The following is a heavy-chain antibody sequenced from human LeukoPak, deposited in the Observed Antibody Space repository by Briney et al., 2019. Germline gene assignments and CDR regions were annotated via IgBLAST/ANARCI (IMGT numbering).Heavy chain of an antibody. CDR2: IYSGGST. Sequence: GGSLRLSCAASGFTVSSNYMSWVRQAPGKGLEWVSVIYSGGSTYYADSVKGRFTISRDNSKNTLYLQMKSLRAEDTAVYYCARDANYGDSGLDYWGQGTLVTVSS. V-gene: IGHV3-66*01. CDR3: ARDANYGDSGLDY. J-gene: IGHJ4*02. CDR1: GFTVSSNY. D-gene: IGHD4-17*01.